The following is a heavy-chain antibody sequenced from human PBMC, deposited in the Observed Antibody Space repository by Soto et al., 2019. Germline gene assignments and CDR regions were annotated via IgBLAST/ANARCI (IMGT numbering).Heavy chain of an antibody. CDR1: GGSISSYY. V-gene: IGHV4-59*08. CDR2: ISYRGST. CDR3: ARHNPNHHWHYSY. J-gene: IGHJ4*02. D-gene: IGHD1-7*01. Sequence: SETLSLTCTVSGGSISSYYWSWVRQPPGKGLEWIGYISYRGSTTYNPSLKSRVTISVDTSNNQFSLKLRSVTAADTAVYYCARHNPNHHWHYSYWGQGTLVTVSS.